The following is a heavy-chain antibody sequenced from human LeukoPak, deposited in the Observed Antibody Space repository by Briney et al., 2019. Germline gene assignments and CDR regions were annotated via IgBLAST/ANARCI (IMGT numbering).Heavy chain of an antibody. CDR1: GFTFNDYG. CDR2: INWNGGST. CDR3: ARGGHYYYYMDV. V-gene: IGHV3-20*04. J-gene: IGHJ6*03. Sequence: PGGSLRLSCAASGFTFNDYGMSWVRQAPGKGLEWVSGINWNGGSTGNADSVKGRFTISRDNAKNSLYLQMNSLRAEDTAVYYCARGGHYYYYMDVWGKGTTVTVSS.